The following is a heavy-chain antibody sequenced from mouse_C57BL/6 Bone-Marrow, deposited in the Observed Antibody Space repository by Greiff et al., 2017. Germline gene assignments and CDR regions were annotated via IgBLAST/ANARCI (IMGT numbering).Heavy chain of an antibody. CDR1: GYAFSSSW. D-gene: IGHD2-12*01. Sequence: QVQLQQSGPELVKPGASVKISCKASGYAFSSSWMNWVKQRPGQGLEWIGRIYPGDGDTNYNGKFKGKATLTADKSSNTAYMQLISLTSEDSAVYFCARRYYDAMDYWGQGTSVTVSS. J-gene: IGHJ4*01. CDR2: IYPGDGDT. V-gene: IGHV1-82*01. CDR3: ARRYYDAMDY.